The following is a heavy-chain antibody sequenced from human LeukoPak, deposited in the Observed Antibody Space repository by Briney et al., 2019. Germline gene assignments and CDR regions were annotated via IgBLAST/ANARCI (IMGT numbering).Heavy chain of an antibody. CDR2: IWYDGSNK. V-gene: IGHV3-33*01. D-gene: IGHD3-22*01. Sequence: GGSLRLSCAASGCTFSSYGMHWVRQAPGKGLEWVAVIWYDGSNKYYAGSVKGRFTISRDNSKNTLYLQMNSLRAEDTAVYYCASLSVVITTSDAFDIWGQGTMVTVSS. CDR1: GCTFSSYG. J-gene: IGHJ3*02. CDR3: ASLSVVITTSDAFDI.